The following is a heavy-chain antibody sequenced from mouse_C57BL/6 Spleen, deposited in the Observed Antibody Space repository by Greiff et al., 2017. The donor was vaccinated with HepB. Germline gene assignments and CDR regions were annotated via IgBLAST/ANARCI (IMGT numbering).Heavy chain of an antibody. J-gene: IGHJ4*01. V-gene: IGHV1-69*01. D-gene: IGHD3-1*01. CDR2: IDPSDSYT. Sequence: VQLQQSGAELVKPGASVKISCKASGYAFSSYWMHWVKQRPGQGLEWIGEIDPSDSYTNYNQKFKGKSTLTVDKSSSTAYMQLSSLTSEDSAVYYCARASGAMDYWGQGTSVTVSS. CDR1: GYAFSSYW. CDR3: ARASGAMDY.